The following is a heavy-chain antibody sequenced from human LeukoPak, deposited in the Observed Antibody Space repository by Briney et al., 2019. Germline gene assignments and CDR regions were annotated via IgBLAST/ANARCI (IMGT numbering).Heavy chain of an antibody. Sequence: TSQTLSLTCTVSGGSISSGDYYWSWIRQPPGKGLEWIGYIYYSGSTYYNPSLKSRVTISVDTSKNQFSLKLSSVTAADTAVYYCARVLPRDNWFDPWGQGTLVTVPS. D-gene: IGHD1-26*01. V-gene: IGHV4-30-4*01. CDR2: IYYSGST. J-gene: IGHJ5*02. CDR1: GGSISSGDYY. CDR3: ARVLPRDNWFDP.